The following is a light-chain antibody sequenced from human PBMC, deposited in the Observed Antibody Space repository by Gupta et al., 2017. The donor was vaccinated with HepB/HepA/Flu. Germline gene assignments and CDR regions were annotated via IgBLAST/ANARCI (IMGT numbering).Light chain of an antibody. J-gene: IGKJ1*01. Sequence: EIQLTHSPCSLSASVGDRVTITCRASQSISSYLNWYQQKPGKAPKLLISGASTLKSGVPSRFSGSGSGTDFTLTISSLQPEDFATYYCQQSYNTPWTFGQGTKVEIK. CDR2: GAS. CDR1: QSISSY. V-gene: IGKV1-39*01. CDR3: QQSYNTPWT.